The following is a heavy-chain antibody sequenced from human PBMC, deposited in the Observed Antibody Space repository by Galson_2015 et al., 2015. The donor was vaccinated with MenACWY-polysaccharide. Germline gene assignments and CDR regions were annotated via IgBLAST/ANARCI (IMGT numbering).Heavy chain of an antibody. D-gene: IGHD2-2*01. CDR2: ISYDGSNK. J-gene: IGHJ2*01. V-gene: IGHV3-30*03. CDR3: ATVVVPAASWYLDL. CDR1: GFTFSSYG. Sequence: SLRLSCAASGFTFSSYGMHWVRQAPGKGLEWVAVISYDGSNKYYADSVKGRFTISRDNSKNTLYLQMNSLRAEDTAVYYCATVVVPAASWYLDLWGRGTLVTVSS.